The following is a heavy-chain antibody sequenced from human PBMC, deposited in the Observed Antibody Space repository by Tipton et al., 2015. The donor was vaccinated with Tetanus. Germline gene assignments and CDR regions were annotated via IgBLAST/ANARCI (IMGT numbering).Heavy chain of an antibody. D-gene: IGHD1-26*01. Sequence: TLSLTCTVTGDSISSSRFYWGWVRLAPGKGPEWIGSIYYRGDTYYNPSLKSRVTLSIDMSKNQFSLRLSSVTAADTAVYFCARRVVGATLDYWGQGSLVTVSS. CDR3: ARRVVGATLDY. J-gene: IGHJ4*02. CDR2: IYYRGDT. CDR1: GDSISSSRFY. V-gene: IGHV4-39*07.